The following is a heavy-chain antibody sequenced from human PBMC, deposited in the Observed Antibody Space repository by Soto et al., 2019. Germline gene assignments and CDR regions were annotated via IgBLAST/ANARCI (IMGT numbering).Heavy chain of an antibody. CDR3: ARGGFVAGLYNAMDA. D-gene: IGHD6-19*01. CDR2: IIPMFGSP. V-gene: IGHV1-69*06. CDR1: GDTLSTNA. Sequence: QVQLVQSGAEVKKAGSSVKVSCKASGDTLSTNAISWVRQAPGQGLEWMGAIIPMFGSPKYAQKFLGRVTITADNPTSTIYMEMMSLTSADTAVYYCARGGFVAGLYNAMDAWGQGTTVAVSS. J-gene: IGHJ6*02.